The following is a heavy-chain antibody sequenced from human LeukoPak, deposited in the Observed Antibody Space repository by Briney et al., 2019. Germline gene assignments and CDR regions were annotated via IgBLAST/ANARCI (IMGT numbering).Heavy chain of an antibody. D-gene: IGHD6-6*01. Sequence: GGSLRLSCAASGFTFSDYWMTWVRQAPGKGLEWVANIKQDGSVKYYMDSVKGRFTISRVNAKNSLYLQMNSLRAEDTAVYNCARIGYSSSSLGYWGQGTLVTVSS. CDR3: ARIGYSSSSLGY. CDR2: IKQDGSVK. J-gene: IGHJ4*02. CDR1: GFTFSDYW. V-gene: IGHV3-7*01.